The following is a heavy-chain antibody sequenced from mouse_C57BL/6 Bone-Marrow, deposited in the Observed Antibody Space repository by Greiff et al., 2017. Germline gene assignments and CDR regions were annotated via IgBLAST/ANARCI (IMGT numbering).Heavy chain of an antibody. CDR2: INPGSGGT. D-gene: IGHD1-1*01. CDR3: ARSDGSQAGFAY. Sequence: VQLQQSGAELVRPGTSVKVSCKASGYAFTNYLIEWVKQRPGQGLEWIGVINPGSGGTNYNEKFKGKATLTADKSSSTAYMQLSSLTSEDSAVYFCARSDGSQAGFAYWGQGTLVTVSA. CDR1: GYAFTNYL. J-gene: IGHJ3*01. V-gene: IGHV1-54*01.